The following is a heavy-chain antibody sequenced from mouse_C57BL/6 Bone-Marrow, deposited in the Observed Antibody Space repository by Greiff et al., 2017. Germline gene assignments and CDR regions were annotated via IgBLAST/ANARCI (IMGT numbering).Heavy chain of an antibody. CDR2: INPNYGTT. J-gene: IGHJ1*03. V-gene: IGHV1-39*01. CDR1: GYSFTDYN. D-gene: IGHD1-1*01. Sequence: VQLQQSGPELVKPGASVKISCKASGYSFTDYNMNWVKQSNGKSLEWIGVINPNYGTTSYNQKFKGKATLTVDQSSSTAYMQLNSLTSEDSAVYYCARRGTTVVPFYWYFDVWGTGTTVTVSS. CDR3: ARRGTTVVPFYWYFDV.